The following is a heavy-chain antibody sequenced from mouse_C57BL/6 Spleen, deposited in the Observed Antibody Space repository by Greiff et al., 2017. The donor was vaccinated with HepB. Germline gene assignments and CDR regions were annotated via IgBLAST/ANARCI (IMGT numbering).Heavy chain of an antibody. CDR3: ARSGTTVVAKGY. D-gene: IGHD1-1*01. Sequence: QVQLKQPGAELVKPGASVKLSCKASGYTFTSYWMHWVKQRPGRGLEWIGRIDPNSGGTKYNEKFKSKATLTVDKPSSTAYMQLSSLTSEDSAVYYCARSGTTVVAKGYWGQGTTLTVSS. V-gene: IGHV1-72*01. CDR1: GYTFTSYW. CDR2: IDPNSGGT. J-gene: IGHJ2*01.